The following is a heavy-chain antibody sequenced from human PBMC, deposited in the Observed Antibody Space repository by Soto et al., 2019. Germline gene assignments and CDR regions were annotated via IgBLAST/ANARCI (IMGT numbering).Heavy chain of an antibody. D-gene: IGHD4-17*01. CDR2: IKPDESEK. J-gene: IGHJ3*02. CDR1: GFTFSDSW. CDR3: ARVYADYLIDAFDI. V-gene: IGHV3-7*01. Sequence: EVQLVESGGGLVQPGGSLRLSCTASGFTFSDSWMTWVRQAPGKGLEWVARIKPDESEKKYADSVKGRFSISRDNAKNSMYLQMNSLRAEDTAIYYCARVYADYLIDAFDIWGQGTMVSVSS.